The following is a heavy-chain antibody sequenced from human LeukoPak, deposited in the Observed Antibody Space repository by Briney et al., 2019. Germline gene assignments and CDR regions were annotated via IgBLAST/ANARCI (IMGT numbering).Heavy chain of an antibody. V-gene: IGHV4-61*02. J-gene: IGHJ3*02. D-gene: IGHD2-2*01. Sequence: SETLSLTCTVSGGSIRSGSYYWSWIRQPAGKGLEWIGRIYTSRSTNYNPSLKSRVTISVDTSKNQFSLKLSSVTAADTAVYYCARRGPLSADAFDIWGQGTMVTVSS. CDR1: GGSIRSGSYY. CDR3: ARRGPLSADAFDI. CDR2: IYTSRST.